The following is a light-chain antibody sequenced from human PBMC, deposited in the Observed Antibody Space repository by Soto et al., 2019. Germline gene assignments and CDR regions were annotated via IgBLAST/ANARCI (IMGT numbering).Light chain of an antibody. CDR2: DAS. J-gene: IGKJ4*01. CDR1: QSVGSK. CDR3: QQRSNWPLT. Sequence: EIVMTQSPPTLSVSPGERATLSCRASQSVGSKLAWYQQRPGQAPRLLIYDASNRATGIPARFSGSGSGTEFSLTISSLQSEDFAVYYCQQRSNWPLTFGGGTKVDIK. V-gene: IGKV3D-15*01.